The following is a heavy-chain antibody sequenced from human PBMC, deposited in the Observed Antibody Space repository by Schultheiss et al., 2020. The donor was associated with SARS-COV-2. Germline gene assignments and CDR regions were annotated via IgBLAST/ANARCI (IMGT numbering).Heavy chain of an antibody. D-gene: IGHD6-13*01. CDR2: IYYSGST. J-gene: IGHJ6*02. Sequence: SETLSLTCTVSGGSISSYYWSWIRQPPGKGLEWIGYIYYSGSTNYNPSLKSRVTISVDTSKNQFSLKLSSVTAADTAVYYCASSHPHSSSWTLVTYYYYYYGMDVWGQGTTVTVSS. CDR1: GGSISSYY. V-gene: IGHV4-59*12. CDR3: ASSHPHSSSWTLVTYYYYYYGMDV.